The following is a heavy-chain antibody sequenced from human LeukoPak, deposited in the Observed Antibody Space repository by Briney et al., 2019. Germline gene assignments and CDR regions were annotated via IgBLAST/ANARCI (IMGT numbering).Heavy chain of an antibody. CDR2: IYYNGKT. J-gene: IGHJ6*02. D-gene: IGHD1-26*01. CDR3: ARGRSNYYGMDV. CDR1: DPSINSYY. Sequence: SETLSLTCSVSDPSINSYYWNWIRRPPGKGLEWIGYIYYNGKTNYSPSLKSRVTMSVDTSKNLFSLKVSSVTAADTAVYYCARGRSNYYGMDVWGQGTTVTVSS. V-gene: IGHV4-59*01.